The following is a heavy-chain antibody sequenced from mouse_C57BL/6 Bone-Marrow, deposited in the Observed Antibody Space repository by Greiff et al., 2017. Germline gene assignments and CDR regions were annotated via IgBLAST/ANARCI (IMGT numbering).Heavy chain of an antibody. J-gene: IGHJ1*03. CDR2: LSSGGSYT. Sequence: EVNVVESGGDLVKPGGSLKLSCAASGFTFSSYGMSWVRQTPDKRLEWVATLSSGGSYTYYPDSVQGRFPISRDNAKHPLYLHMSSLKSEDTAMYYCARHRYGSSSGYFDVWGTGTTVTVSS. V-gene: IGHV5-6*01. D-gene: IGHD1-1*01. CDR3: ARHRYGSSSGYFDV. CDR1: GFTFSSYG.